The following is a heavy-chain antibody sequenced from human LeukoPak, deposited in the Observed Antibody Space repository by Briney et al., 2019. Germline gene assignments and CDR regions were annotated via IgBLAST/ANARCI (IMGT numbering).Heavy chain of an antibody. CDR1: GLTVNSKY. Sequence: GGSLRLSCAASGLTVNSKYMSWVRQAPGIGLEWVGRIKCKTDGGTTDYAAPVRGRFTISRDDSKNTLYLQMNSLKSEDTAVYYCATDLRGRGPNPLSSRIDYWGQGTLVTVSS. CDR3: ATDLRGRGPNPLSSRIDY. CDR2: IKCKTDGGTT. J-gene: IGHJ4*02. D-gene: IGHD2/OR15-2a*01. V-gene: IGHV3-15*01.